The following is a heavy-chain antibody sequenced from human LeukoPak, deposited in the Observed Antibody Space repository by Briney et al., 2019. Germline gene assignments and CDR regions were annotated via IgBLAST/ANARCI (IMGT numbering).Heavy chain of an antibody. Sequence: ASVKVSCKASGYTFTSYGINWVRQATGQGLEWTGWMNPNSGNTGYAQKFQGRVTMTRNTSISTAYMELSSLRSEDTAVYYCARAKREVITTTYYFDYWGQGTLVTVSS. D-gene: IGHD3-22*01. CDR2: MNPNSGNT. J-gene: IGHJ4*02. CDR3: ARAKREVITTTYYFDY. CDR1: GYTFTSYG. V-gene: IGHV1-8*02.